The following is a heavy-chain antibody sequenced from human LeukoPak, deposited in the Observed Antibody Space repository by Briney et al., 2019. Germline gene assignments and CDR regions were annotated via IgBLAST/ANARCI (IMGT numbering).Heavy chain of an antibody. CDR2: ISSSSSYI. V-gene: IGHV3-21*04. J-gene: IGHJ5*02. D-gene: IGHD4-17*01. CDR3: ARDNYGDYERDWFDP. CDR1: GFTFSSYS. Sequence: PGGSLRLSCAASGFTFSSYSMNWVRQAPGKGLEWVSSISSSSSYIYYADSVKGRFTISGDNAKNSLYLQMNSLRADDTAVYYCARDNYGDYERDWFDPWGQGTLVTVSS.